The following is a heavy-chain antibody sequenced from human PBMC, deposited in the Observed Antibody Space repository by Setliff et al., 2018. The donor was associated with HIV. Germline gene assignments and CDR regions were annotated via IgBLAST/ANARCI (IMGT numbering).Heavy chain of an antibody. J-gene: IGHJ6*02. CDR3: ARGAGYDYVWGSHPYFYNAMDV. CDR1: GYTFTSYV. Sequence: GASVKVSCKASGYTFTSYVMHWVRQAPGQRLEWMGWINAGNGNTKYSQRFQGRVTIIRDTSARTAYMELSSLTSEDTAVYYCARGAGYDYVWGSHPYFYNAMDVWGQGTTVTV. D-gene: IGHD3-16*02. V-gene: IGHV1-3*01. CDR2: INAGNGNT.